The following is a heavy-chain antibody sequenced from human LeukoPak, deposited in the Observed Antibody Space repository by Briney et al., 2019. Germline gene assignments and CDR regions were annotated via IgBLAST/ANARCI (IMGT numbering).Heavy chain of an antibody. J-gene: IGHJ4*02. Sequence: GGSLRLSCAASGFTFGRHAMNWFRQAPGKGLEWVSAIRFSGESTYYADSVKGRFTISRDNSKNTLYLQMDSLRAEDTAVYYCAKDVGTSGNYSPSDYWGQGTLVTVSS. CDR2: IRFSGEST. CDR3: AKDVGTSGNYSPSDY. V-gene: IGHV3-23*01. CDR1: GFTFGRHA. D-gene: IGHD3-10*01.